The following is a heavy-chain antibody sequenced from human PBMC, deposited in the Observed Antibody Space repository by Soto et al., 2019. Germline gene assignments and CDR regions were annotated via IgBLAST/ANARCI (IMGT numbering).Heavy chain of an antibody. CDR2: INESGST. CDR3: ARGLILWYGELSRRGGHYYYMDV. V-gene: IGHV4-34*01. CDR1: GGSFSGYY. D-gene: IGHD3-10*01. Sequence: QVQLQQWGAGLLKPSETLSLTCAVYGGSFSGYYWSWIRQPPGKGLEWIGEINESGSTKYNPSLKSRVTISVDTTKNQFSLKLSSVTAADKAVYYCARGLILWYGELSRRGGHYYYMDVWGKGTTVTVSS. J-gene: IGHJ6*03.